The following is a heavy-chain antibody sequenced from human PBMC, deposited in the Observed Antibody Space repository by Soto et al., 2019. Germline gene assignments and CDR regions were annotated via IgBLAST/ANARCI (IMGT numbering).Heavy chain of an antibody. V-gene: IGHV1-3*01. CDR2: INAGNGNT. Sequence: QVQLVQSGAEVKKPGASVKVYCKASGYTFTSYAMHWVRQAPGQRLEWMGWINAGNGNTKYSQKFQGRVTITRDTSASTAYMELSSLRSEDTAVYYCAFGYYYYYYMDVWGKGTTVTVSS. J-gene: IGHJ6*03. CDR1: GYTFTSYA. CDR3: AFGYYYYYYMDV. D-gene: IGHD3-10*01.